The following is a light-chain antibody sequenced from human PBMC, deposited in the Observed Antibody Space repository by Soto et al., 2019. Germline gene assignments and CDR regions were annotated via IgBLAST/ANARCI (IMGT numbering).Light chain of an antibody. Sequence: EIVLTQSPGTLSLSPGERATLSCRASQSVSSSYLAWYQQKPGQAPRLLIYGASSRATGIPDRFSGSGSGTGFTHTISRLETGDLEVYYCQQYCSPPPGTFGGGTKVEIK. V-gene: IGKV3-20*01. J-gene: IGKJ4*02. CDR2: GAS. CDR1: QSVSSSY. CDR3: QQYCSPPPGT.